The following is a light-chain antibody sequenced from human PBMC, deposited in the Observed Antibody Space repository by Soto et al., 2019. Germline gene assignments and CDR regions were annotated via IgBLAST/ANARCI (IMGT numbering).Light chain of an antibody. V-gene: IGKV3-11*01. CDR3: QQRSNWPRT. J-gene: IGKJ3*01. Sequence: EIVFTQSPATLSLSPGERATLSCRASQSVSSYLAWYQQKPGQAPRLLIYDASNRATGIPARFSGSGSGTDFTLTTSSLEPEDFAVYYCQQRSNWPRTFAPGTKVDI. CDR1: QSVSSY. CDR2: DAS.